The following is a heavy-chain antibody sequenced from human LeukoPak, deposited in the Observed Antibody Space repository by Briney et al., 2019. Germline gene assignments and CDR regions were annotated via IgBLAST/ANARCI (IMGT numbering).Heavy chain of an antibody. J-gene: IGHJ4*02. CDR2: IYTSGST. CDR3: ARLTKYCSSTSCYYFDY. V-gene: IGHV4-61*02. Sequence: PSETLSLTCTVSGGSISSGSYYWSWIRQPAGKGLEWIGRIYTSGSTNYNPSLKSRVTISVDTSKNQFSLKLSSVTAADTAVYYCARLTKYCSSTSCYYFDYWGQGTLVTVSS. D-gene: IGHD2-2*01. CDR1: GGSISSGSYY.